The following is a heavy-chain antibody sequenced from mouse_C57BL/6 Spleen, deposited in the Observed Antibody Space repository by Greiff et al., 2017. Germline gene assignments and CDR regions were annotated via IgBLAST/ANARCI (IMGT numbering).Heavy chain of an antibody. D-gene: IGHD1-1*01. CDR1: GFNIKDYY. Sequence: EVMLVESGAELVRPGASVKLSCTASGFNIKDYYMHWVKQRPEQGLEWIGRIDPEDGDTEYAPKFQGKATMTADTSSNTAYLQLSSLTSEDTAVYYCTTSTVVAKGWFAYWGQGTLVTVSA. CDR2: IDPEDGDT. J-gene: IGHJ3*01. V-gene: IGHV14-1*01. CDR3: TTSTVVAKGWFAY.